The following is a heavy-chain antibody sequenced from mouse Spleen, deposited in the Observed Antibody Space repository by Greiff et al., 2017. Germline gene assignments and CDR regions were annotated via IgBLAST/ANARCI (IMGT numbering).Heavy chain of an antibody. D-gene: IGHD1-2*01. CDR3: ARQVIFDY. J-gene: IGHJ2*01. V-gene: IGHV5-9*04. Sequence: EVKLMESGGGLVKLGGSLKLSCAASGFTFSSYAMSWVRQTPEKRLEWVATISSGGGNTYYPDSVKGRFTISRDNAKNTLYLQMSSLKSEDTAMYYCARQVIFDYWGQGTTLTVSS. CDR1: GFTFSSYA. CDR2: ISSGGGNT.